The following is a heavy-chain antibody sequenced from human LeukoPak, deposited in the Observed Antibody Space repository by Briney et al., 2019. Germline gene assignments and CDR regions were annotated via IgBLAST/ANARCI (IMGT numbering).Heavy chain of an antibody. J-gene: IGHJ3*02. Sequence: SETLSLTCTVSGGSISSSSYYWGWIRQPPGKGLEWIGSIYYSGSTYYNPSLKSRVTISVDTSKNQFSLQLNSVTPEDTAVYYCARELVAAAVDDAFDIWGQGTMVTVSS. D-gene: IGHD6-13*01. CDR2: IYYSGST. CDR1: GGSISSSSYY. CDR3: ARELVAAAVDDAFDI. V-gene: IGHV4-39*02.